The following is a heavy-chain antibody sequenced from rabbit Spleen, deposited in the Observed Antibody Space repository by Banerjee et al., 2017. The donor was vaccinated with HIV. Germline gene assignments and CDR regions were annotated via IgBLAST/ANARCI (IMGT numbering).Heavy chain of an antibody. CDR3: ARDGAGGNSDTGFDL. J-gene: IGHJ4*01. CDR2: IYTGGSGST. V-gene: IGHV1S43*01. CDR1: GIDFSSYYY. D-gene: IGHD4-2*01. Sequence: QQQLEESGGGLVKPGGTLTLTCKASGIDFSSYYYMCWVRQAPGKGLEWIGCIYTGGSGSTWYASWAKGRFTITRSTSLNTVTLQLNSLTAADTATYFCARDGAGGNSDTGFDLWGPGTLVTVS.